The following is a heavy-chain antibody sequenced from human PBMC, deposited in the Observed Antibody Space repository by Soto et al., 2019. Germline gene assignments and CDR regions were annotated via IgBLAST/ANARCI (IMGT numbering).Heavy chain of an antibody. CDR2: VEPEGGEE. V-gene: IGHV1-24*01. Sequence: ASVKLFCTISRHTLTEFAIHWGLQAPGKGLERMGGVEPEGGEEIYAQKSHRRVTVTEDTVTATAYMELRALQTDDMAAYNYASPSPPPGAIEVNANLDFWGQGTSVTVSS. CDR3: ASPSPPPGAIEVNANLDF. J-gene: IGHJ4*02. D-gene: IGHD3-16*02. CDR1: RHTLTEFA.